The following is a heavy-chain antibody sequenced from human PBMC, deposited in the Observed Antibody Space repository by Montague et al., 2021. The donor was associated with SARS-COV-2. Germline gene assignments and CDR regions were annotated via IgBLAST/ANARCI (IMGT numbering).Heavy chain of an antibody. V-gene: IGHV4-39*07. CDR3: ARSGDPGTTVTYLY. CDR2: ISYTGST. D-gene: IGHD4-11*01. Sequence: SETLSLTCTFSGGSISTIFNFWGWIRQPPGKGLEWIVSISYTGSTYHTPSLKSRVTMSVDTSKIQFSLKLNSVTAAATAVYYCARSGDPGTTVTYLYWGQGTMVTVSS. J-gene: IGHJ4*02. CDR1: GGSISTIFNF.